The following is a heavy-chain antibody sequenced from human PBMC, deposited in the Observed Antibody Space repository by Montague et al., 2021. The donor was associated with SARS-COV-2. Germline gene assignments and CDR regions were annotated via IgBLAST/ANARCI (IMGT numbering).Heavy chain of an antibody. CDR2: FCSVGST. CDR3: ARDLMELQGMDV. Sequence: SLRLSCAASGFTVRSNYTSLVLHAPGKGLEWVSVFCSVGSTYYADSMKGRVTISRDNSKNTLYLQMNSLRAEDTAVYYCARDLMELQGMDVWGQGTMVTVSS. D-gene: IGHD1-7*01. CDR1: GFTVRSNY. J-gene: IGHJ6*02. V-gene: IGHV3-53*01.